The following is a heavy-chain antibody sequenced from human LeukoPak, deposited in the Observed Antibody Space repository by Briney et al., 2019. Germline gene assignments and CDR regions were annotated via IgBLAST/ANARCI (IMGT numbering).Heavy chain of an antibody. V-gene: IGHV3-7*01. CDR1: GFTFSSYW. CDR3: ARDPATPTVTTFRFDSY. CDR2: IKQDGSEK. J-gene: IGHJ4*02. Sequence: GGSLRLSCAASGFTFSSYWMSWVRQAPGKGLEWVANIKQDGSEKYYVDSVKGRFTISRDNAKNSLYLQMNSLRAEDTAVYYCARDPATPTVTTFRFDSYWGQGTLVTVSS. D-gene: IGHD4-17*01.